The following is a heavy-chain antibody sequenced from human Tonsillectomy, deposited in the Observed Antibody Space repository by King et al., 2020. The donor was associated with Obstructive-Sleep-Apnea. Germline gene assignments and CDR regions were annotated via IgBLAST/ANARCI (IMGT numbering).Heavy chain of an antibody. D-gene: IGHD6-13*01. Sequence: VQLVETGGGLVQRGGSLRLSCEASVFTFSTYSMNWVRQAPGKGLEWVSYISSSSSTIYYADSVKGRFIISRDNAKNSLYLQMNSLRAEDTAVYYCAKEGIAAVGTDWFDSWGQGTLVTVSS. CDR2: ISSSSSTI. J-gene: IGHJ5*01. V-gene: IGHV3-48*04. CDR1: VFTFSTYS. CDR3: AKEGIAAVGTDWFDS.